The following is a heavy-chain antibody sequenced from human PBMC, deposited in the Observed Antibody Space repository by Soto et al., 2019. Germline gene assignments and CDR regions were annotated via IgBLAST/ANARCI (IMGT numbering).Heavy chain of an antibody. J-gene: IGHJ5*02. CDR2: IYYSGNA. CDR3: ARDSVYSRWFDP. CDR1: GGSVSSADYF. Sequence: PSETLSLTCTVSGGSVSSADYFWSWIRQPPGKGLEWIGYIYYSGNAYYNPSLRSRFTLSVDTSKNQFSLKLSSVTAADTAVYYCARDSVYSRWFDPWGQGALVTVSA. D-gene: IGHD2-21*01. V-gene: IGHV4-30-4*01.